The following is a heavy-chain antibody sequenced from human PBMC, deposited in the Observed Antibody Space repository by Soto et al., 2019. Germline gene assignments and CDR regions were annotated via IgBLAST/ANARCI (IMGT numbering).Heavy chain of an antibody. CDR2: ISYDGSNK. J-gene: IGHJ4*02. V-gene: IGHV3-30*04. CDR3: ASTGSYY. Sequence: QVQLVESGGGVVQPGGSLRLPCVASGFTFSGHAMHWVRQAPGKGLEWVAVISYDGSNKYYADSVKGRFTISRDNSKNTLYLQMNILRPEDTALYYCASTGSYYWGQGTLVTVSS. CDR1: GFTFSGHA. D-gene: IGHD4-17*01.